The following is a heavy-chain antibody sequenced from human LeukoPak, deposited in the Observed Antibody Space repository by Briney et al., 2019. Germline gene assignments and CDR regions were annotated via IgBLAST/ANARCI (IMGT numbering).Heavy chain of an antibody. Sequence: PSETLSLTCTVSGDSITYYHWTWIRQPPGKALEWIADLYPGGPPRYNPSPRSRTTISVDTSKNQFSLMLGSVTAADTALYYCARHVAHTSKIDFWGLGTLVTVSS. D-gene: IGHD2-21*01. V-gene: IGHV4-4*09. CDR3: ARHVAHTSKIDF. J-gene: IGHJ4*02. CDR1: GDSITYYH. CDR2: LYPGGPP.